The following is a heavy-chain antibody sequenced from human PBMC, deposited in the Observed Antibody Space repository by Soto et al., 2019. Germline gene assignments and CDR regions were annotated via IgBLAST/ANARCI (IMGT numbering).Heavy chain of an antibody. Sequence: SETLSLTCTVSGGSISTYYWNWIRQSPGNKLEWTGYIYYSGSTNYNPSLKSRVTMSVDTSKNEFSLKLSSVTAADTAVYYCARAPGIIGTTDYFEYWGQGTPVTVSS. D-gene: IGHD1-7*01. CDR2: IYYSGST. CDR1: GGSISTYY. CDR3: ARAPGIIGTTDYFEY. J-gene: IGHJ4*02. V-gene: IGHV4-59*01.